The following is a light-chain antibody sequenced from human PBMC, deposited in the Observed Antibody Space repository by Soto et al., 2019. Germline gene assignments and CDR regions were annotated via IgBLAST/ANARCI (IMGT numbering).Light chain of an antibody. CDR3: QSYDSSLSGFGV. J-gene: IGLJ3*02. CDR2: GNS. V-gene: IGLV1-40*01. Sequence: QAVVTQPPSVSGAPGQRVTISCTGSSSNFGAGYDVHWYQQLPGTAPKLLIYGNSNRPSGVPDRFSGSKSGTSASLAITGLQAEDEADYYCQSYDSSLSGFGVFGGGTKVTVL. CDR1: SSNFGAGYD.